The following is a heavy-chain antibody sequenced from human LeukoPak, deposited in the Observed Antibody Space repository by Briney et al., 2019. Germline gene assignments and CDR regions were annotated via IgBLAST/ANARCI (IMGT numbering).Heavy chain of an antibody. Sequence: VGSLRLSCAASGFTFSSYAVTWVRQAPGKRLEWVSSISGSGGSTYHADSVRGRFTISRDNFKNTVSLQMNSLRPEDTALYYCAKGGTVIARLIASEWGQGILVTVSS. CDR2: ISGSGGST. V-gene: IGHV3-23*01. CDR1: GFTFSSYA. CDR3: AKGGTVIARLIASE. D-gene: IGHD6-6*01. J-gene: IGHJ4*02.